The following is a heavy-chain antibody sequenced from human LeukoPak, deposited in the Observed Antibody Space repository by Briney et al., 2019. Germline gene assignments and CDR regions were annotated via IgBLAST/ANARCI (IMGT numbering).Heavy chain of an antibody. D-gene: IGHD6-13*01. V-gene: IGHV3-7*01. CDR1: GFTFTNYW. CDR3: ARDPRSTLYPDY. J-gene: IGHJ4*02. CDR2: INHDGTQK. Sequence: GGSLRLSCEASGFTFTNYWMTWVRQAPGKGLDWVANINHDGTQKYYVDSVKGRFTISRDNAKNSLYLQMNSLRVEDTAVYFCARDPRSTLYPDYWGQATLVTVSS.